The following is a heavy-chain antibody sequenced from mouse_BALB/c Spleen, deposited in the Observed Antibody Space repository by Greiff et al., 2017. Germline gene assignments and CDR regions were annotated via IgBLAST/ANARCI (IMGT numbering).Heavy chain of an antibody. V-gene: IGHV1-54*01. J-gene: IGHJ3*01. Sequence: QVQLQQSGAELVRPGTSVKVSCKASGYAFTNYLIEWVKQRPGQGLEWIGVINPGSGGTNYNEKFKGKATLTADKSSSTAYMQLSSLTSDDSAVYFCARRGLWDGGFADWGQGTLVTVSA. CDR1: GYAFTNYL. D-gene: IGHD4-1*01. CDR2: INPGSGGT. CDR3: ARRGLWDGGFAD.